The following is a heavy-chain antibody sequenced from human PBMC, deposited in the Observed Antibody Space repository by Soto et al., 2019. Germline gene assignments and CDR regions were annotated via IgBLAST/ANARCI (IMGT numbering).Heavy chain of an antibody. D-gene: IGHD4-17*01. CDR2: IYHSGST. CDR1: GGSISSGGYS. Sequence: PSETLSLTCAVSGGSISSGGYSWSWIRQPPGKGLEWIGYIYHSGSTYYNPSLKSRVTISVDRSKNQFSLKLSSVTAADTAVYYCARGADYGGNSCFDYWGQGTLVTVSS. V-gene: IGHV4-30-2*01. CDR3: ARGADYGGNSCFDY. J-gene: IGHJ4*02.